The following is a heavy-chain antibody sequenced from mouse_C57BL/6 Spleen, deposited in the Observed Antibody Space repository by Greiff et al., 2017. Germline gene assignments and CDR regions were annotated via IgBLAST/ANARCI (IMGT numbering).Heavy chain of an antibody. CDR3: VSQLLGYFDV. CDR2: IRSKSNNYAT. J-gene: IGHJ1*03. V-gene: IGHV10-1*01. Sequence: EVQRVESGGGLVQPKGSLKLSCAASGFSFNTYAMNWVRQAPGKGLEWVARIRSKSNNYATYYADSVKDRFTISRDDSESMLYLQMNNLKTEDTAMYYCVSQLLGYFDVWGTGTTVTVSS. CDR1: GFSFNTYA. D-gene: IGHD1-1*01.